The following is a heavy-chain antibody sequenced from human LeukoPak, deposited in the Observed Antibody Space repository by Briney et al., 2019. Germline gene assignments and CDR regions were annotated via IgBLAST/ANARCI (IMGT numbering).Heavy chain of an antibody. CDR2: IYFSGST. CDR1: GVSITSFY. D-gene: IGHD6-19*01. J-gene: IGHJ4*02. Sequence: PSETLSLTCTVSGVSITSFYWSWIRQPPGKGLEWIGYIYFSGSTNYSPSLKSRVTVSLDTTKNQFSLKLSSVTAADTAVYYCARAYSSGPQYYFDYWGQGTLVTVSS. V-gene: IGHV4-59*12. CDR3: ARAYSSGPQYYFDY.